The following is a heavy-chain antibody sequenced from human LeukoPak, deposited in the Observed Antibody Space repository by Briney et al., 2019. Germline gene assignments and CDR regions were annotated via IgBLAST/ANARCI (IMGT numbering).Heavy chain of an antibody. Sequence: SLTXXXYGVSLSGYYWSWLRQPPGKGLEWXXEIKQRGRTNYNPSRKSRVTITVRTSKNQFSLKLSSVTAADTAVYYCARGRGDLTAYYYFDYWGQGTLVTVSS. CDR3: ARGRGDLTAYYYFDY. J-gene: IGHJ4*02. CDR1: GVSLSGYY. CDR2: IKQRGRT. V-gene: IGHV4-34*01. D-gene: IGHD3-9*01.